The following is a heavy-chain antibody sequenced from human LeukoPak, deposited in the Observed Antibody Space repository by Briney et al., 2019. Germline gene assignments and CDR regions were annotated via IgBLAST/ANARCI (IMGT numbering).Heavy chain of an antibody. J-gene: IGHJ4*02. CDR2: INWNGSST. CDR3: ARVYGGNPGGPFDY. CDR1: GLTFDDYG. D-gene: IGHD4-23*01. V-gene: IGHV3-20*04. Sequence: GGSLRLSCAASGLTFDDYGMSWVRQAPGKGLEWVSGINWNGSSTGYADSVKGRFTISRDNAKNSLYLQMNSLRAEDTALYYCARVYGGNPGGPFDYWGQGTLVTVSS.